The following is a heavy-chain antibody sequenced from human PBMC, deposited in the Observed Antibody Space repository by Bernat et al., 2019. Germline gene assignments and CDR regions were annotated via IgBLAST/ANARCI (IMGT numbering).Heavy chain of an antibody. D-gene: IGHD1-1*01. V-gene: IGHV3-7*03. Sequence: EVQLVESGGDLVQPGGSLRLSCAASGLTFRNYWMSWVRQAPGKGLEWVANIKSEGTDKFYVDSVEGRFTISRDNARNSLFLQMTSLRAEDTAFYYCATIQDWKFEYWGPGTLVTVSS. J-gene: IGHJ4*02. CDR3: ATIQDWKFEY. CDR2: IKSEGTDK. CDR1: GLTFRNYW.